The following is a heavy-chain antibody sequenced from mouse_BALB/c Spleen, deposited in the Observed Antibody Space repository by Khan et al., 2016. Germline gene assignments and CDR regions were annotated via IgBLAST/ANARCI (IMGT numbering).Heavy chain of an antibody. Sequence: QMQLEESGAELVKPGASVKMSCKASGYTFTSYWMHWVKQRPGQGLEWIGYINPSTGYTEYNQKFKDKATLTADKSSSTAYMQLSSLTSEDSAVYYCARRDYGSSYFDYWGQGTTLTVSS. CDR1: GYTFTSYW. V-gene: IGHV1-7*01. CDR3: ARRDYGSSYFDY. D-gene: IGHD1-1*01. CDR2: INPSTGYT. J-gene: IGHJ2*01.